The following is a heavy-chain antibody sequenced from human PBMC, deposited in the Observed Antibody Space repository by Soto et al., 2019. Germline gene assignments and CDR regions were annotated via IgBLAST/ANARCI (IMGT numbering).Heavy chain of an antibody. D-gene: IGHD6-13*01. CDR3: ARGFTAAGTLYSYGMDV. CDR1: GGTFSSYA. CDR2: IIPIFGTA. Sequence: QVQLVQSGAEVKKPGSSVKVSCKASGGTFSSYAISWVRQAPGQGLEWMGGIIPIFGTANYAQKFQGRVTITADKSTSTAYMELSSLRSEDTAVYYCARGFTAAGTLYSYGMDVWGQGTTVTVSS. V-gene: IGHV1-69*06. J-gene: IGHJ6*02.